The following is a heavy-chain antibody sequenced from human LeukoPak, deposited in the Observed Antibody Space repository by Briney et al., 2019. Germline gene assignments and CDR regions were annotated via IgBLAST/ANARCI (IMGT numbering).Heavy chain of an antibody. J-gene: IGHJ4*02. CDR2: FSHSGST. CDR1: GGSISPYY. Sequence: SETLSLTCAVSGGSISPYYWSWIRQPPGKGLEWIGHFSHSGSTHYNPSLKSRVAISVDTSKNQFSLKLTSVTAADTAVYYCASGYDNYHYSFHYWGQGTLVTVSS. V-gene: IGHV4-59*01. CDR3: ASGYDNYHYSFHY. D-gene: IGHD3-9*01.